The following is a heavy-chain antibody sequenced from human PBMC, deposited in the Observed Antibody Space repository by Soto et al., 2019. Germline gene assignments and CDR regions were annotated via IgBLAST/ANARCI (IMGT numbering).Heavy chain of an antibody. Sequence: EVQLVESGGGLVQPGESLRLSCAASGFILSSYWMHWVRQAPGKGLVSVSRINSDGSSTSYADSVKGRFTISRDNAKNTLYLQMNSLRAEDTAVYYCARGWLVNWFDPWGQGTLVTVSS. CDR1: GFILSSYW. D-gene: IGHD5-12*01. CDR3: ARGWLVNWFDP. CDR2: INSDGSST. V-gene: IGHV3-74*01. J-gene: IGHJ5*02.